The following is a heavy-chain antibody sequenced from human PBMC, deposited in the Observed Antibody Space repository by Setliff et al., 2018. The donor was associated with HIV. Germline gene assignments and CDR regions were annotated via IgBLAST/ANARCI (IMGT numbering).Heavy chain of an antibody. Sequence: TLSLTCTVSGGSVTSGHYYWGWIRQAPGKGLEWIGNILDGRVTFFNPSLRGRVTISVDASKNQVSLKLRSVTAADSAVYHCARPHSGRGGGAYFDPWGQGILVTVSS. D-gene: IGHD6-19*01. CDR1: GGSVTSGHYY. CDR2: ILDGRVT. CDR3: ARPHSGRGGGAYFDP. J-gene: IGHJ5*02. V-gene: IGHV4-39*01.